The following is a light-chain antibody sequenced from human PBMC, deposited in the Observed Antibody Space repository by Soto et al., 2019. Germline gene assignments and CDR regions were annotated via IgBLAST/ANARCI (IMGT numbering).Light chain of an antibody. CDR2: DVS. V-gene: IGLV2-23*02. Sequence: QSVLTQPASVSGSPGQSVTISCTGTSSDVGNYNLVSWYQQHPGKAPKFMIFDVSKRPSGVSDRFSGSKSGNTASLTISGLQAEDEADYYCCSYAGNSAYVFGSGTK. CDR1: SSDVGNYNL. CDR3: CSYAGNSAYV. J-gene: IGLJ1*01.